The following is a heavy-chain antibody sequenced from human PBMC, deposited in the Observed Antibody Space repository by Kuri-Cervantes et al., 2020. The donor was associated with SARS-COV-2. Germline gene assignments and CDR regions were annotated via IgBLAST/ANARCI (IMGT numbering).Heavy chain of an antibody. V-gene: IGHV4-59*08. D-gene: IGHD6-19*01. J-gene: IGHJ4*02. Sequence: SQTLSLTCAVYGGSFSGYYWSWIRQPPGKGLEWIGYIYYSGSTNYNPSLKSRVTISVDTSKNQFSLKLSSVTAADTAVYYCARTAIAVAGTVDYWGQGTLVTVSS. CDR2: IYYSGST. CDR1: GGSFSGYY. CDR3: ARTAIAVAGTVDY.